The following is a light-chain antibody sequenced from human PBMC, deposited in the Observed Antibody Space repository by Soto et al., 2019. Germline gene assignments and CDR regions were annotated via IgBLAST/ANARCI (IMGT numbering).Light chain of an antibody. J-gene: IGKJ1*01. CDR2: KTS. Sequence: DIQLTQSPSFLSASVGDRVTITFRASQNIGRWLAWYQQKPGKAPKILIYKTSSLESGVPSRFSGSGSGTEFTLTISSLQPDDFATYYCQQYNSYWTFGQGTKVDIK. CDR1: QNIGRW. V-gene: IGKV1-5*03. CDR3: QQYNSYWT.